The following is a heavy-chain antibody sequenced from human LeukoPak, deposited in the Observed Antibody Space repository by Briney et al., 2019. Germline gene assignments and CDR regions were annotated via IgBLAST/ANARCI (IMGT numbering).Heavy chain of an antibody. CDR3: ARDSRPAHYYDSSGQDWYFDL. CDR1: GGSVSSGGFS. CDR2: ISHTGST. D-gene: IGHD3-22*01. Sequence: SQTLSLTCAVSGGSVSSGGFSWRWIRQPPGKGLECIGSISHTGSTYYNPSLKSRVTISVVTSKNQFSLKLSSVTAADTAVYYCARDSRPAHYYDSSGQDWYFDLWGRGTLVTVSS. J-gene: IGHJ2*01. V-gene: IGHV4-30-2*01.